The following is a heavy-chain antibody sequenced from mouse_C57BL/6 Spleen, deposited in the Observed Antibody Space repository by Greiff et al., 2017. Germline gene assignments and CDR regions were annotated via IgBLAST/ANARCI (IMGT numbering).Heavy chain of an antibody. CDR2: ISNGGGST. J-gene: IGHJ4*01. Sequence: DVKLVESGGGLVQPGGSLKLSCAASGFTFSDYYMYWVRQTPEKRLEWVAYISNGGGSTYYPDTVKGRFTLSRDNAKNTLYLQMSRLKSEDTAMYYCARPDYSNSYYAMDYWGQGTSVTVSS. CDR3: ARPDYSNSYYAMDY. V-gene: IGHV5-12*01. D-gene: IGHD2-5*01. CDR1: GFTFSDYY.